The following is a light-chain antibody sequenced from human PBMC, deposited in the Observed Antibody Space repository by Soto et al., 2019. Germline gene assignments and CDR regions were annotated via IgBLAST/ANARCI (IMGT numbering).Light chain of an antibody. CDR3: QQSYSTPPVYT. Sequence: DIQMTQSPSSLSASVGDRVTITCRASQSISSYLNWYQQKPGKAPKLLIYAASSLQSGVPSRFSGSGSGTDFTLTISSLQPEDFATYYWQQSYSTPPVYTVGQGTKLEIK. J-gene: IGKJ2*01. CDR1: QSISSY. CDR2: AAS. V-gene: IGKV1-39*01.